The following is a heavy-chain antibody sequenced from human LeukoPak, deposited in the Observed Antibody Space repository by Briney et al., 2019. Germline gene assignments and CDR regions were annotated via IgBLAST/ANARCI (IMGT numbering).Heavy chain of an antibody. Sequence: GGSLRLSCAASGFTFSNYAMNWVRQAPGKGLEWVSLISGSTGSTYYADSVKGRFSISRDNSKNTVYLQMNSLRVEDTAVYYCAKAYYDSSGYYNYFDYWGQGTLVTVSS. CDR1: GFTFSNYA. D-gene: IGHD3-22*01. CDR2: ISGSTGST. J-gene: IGHJ4*02. V-gene: IGHV3-23*01. CDR3: AKAYYDSSGYYNYFDY.